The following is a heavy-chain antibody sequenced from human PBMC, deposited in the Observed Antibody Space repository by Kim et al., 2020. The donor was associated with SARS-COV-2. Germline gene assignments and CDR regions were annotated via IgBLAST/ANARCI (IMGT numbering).Heavy chain of an antibody. J-gene: IGHJ4*02. CDR1: GFTFSSYS. Sequence: GGSLRLSRAASGFTFSSYSMNWVRQAPGKGLEWVSSISSSSSYIYYADSVKGRFTISRDNAKNSLYLQMNSLRAEDTAVYYCARGGLVKYFDYWGQGTLVTVSS. CDR3: ARGGLVKYFDY. CDR2: ISSSSSYI. D-gene: IGHD2-21*01. V-gene: IGHV3-21*01.